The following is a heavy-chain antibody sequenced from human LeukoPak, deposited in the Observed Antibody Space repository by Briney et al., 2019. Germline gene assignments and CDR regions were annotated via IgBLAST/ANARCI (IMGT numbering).Heavy chain of an antibody. Sequence: GGSLRLSCATSGFPFSDFSMRWVRQAPGKGLEWVANIKEDGSEKYYVDSVKGRFTISRDNAKNSLYLHMNSLTAEDTAMYYCARDWVAGVPFDAFDIWGQGTMVSVSS. D-gene: IGHD3-10*01. CDR2: IKEDGSEK. CDR3: ARDWVAGVPFDAFDI. CDR1: GFPFSDFS. J-gene: IGHJ3*02. V-gene: IGHV3-7*03.